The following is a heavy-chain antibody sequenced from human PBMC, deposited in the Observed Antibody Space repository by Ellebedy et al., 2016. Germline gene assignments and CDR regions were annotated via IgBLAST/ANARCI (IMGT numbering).Heavy chain of an antibody. Sequence: ASVKVSCXASGYTFTSYGISWVRQAPGQGLEWMGWISAYNGNTNYAQKLQGRVTMTTVTSTSTAYMELRSLRSDDTAVYYCAREIGSGSYYYFDYWGQGTLVTVSS. CDR1: GYTFTSYG. CDR2: ISAYNGNT. D-gene: IGHD3-10*01. J-gene: IGHJ4*02. CDR3: AREIGSGSYYYFDY. V-gene: IGHV1-18*01.